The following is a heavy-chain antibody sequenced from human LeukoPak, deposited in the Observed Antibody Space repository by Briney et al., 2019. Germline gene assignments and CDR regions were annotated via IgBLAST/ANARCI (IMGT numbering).Heavy chain of an antibody. CDR1: GYTFTGYH. CDR2: INPYSGDT. D-gene: IGHD6-13*01. Sequence: ASVKVSCKASGYTFTGYHIHWVRHAPGQGLEWMGRINPYSGDTNFAQKFHGRVTMTRDTSITTAYMDLSSLTPDDTAVYFCARDQGSLTRSWYTGYWGQGTQVTVSS. J-gene: IGHJ4*02. CDR3: ARDQGSLTRSWYTGY. V-gene: IGHV1-2*06.